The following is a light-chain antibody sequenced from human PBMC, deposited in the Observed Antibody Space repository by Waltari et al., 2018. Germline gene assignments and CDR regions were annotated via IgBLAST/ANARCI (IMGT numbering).Light chain of an antibody. CDR1: QSVSSY. Sequence: DIVLTQSPGTLYLCPGERATLSCRASQSVSSYLAWYQQKPGQAPRLLIYDASNRATGIPARFSGSGSGTDFTLTISSLEPEDFAVYYCQQRSNWPPYTFGQGTKLEIK. J-gene: IGKJ2*01. CDR2: DAS. CDR3: QQRSNWPPYT. V-gene: IGKV3-11*01.